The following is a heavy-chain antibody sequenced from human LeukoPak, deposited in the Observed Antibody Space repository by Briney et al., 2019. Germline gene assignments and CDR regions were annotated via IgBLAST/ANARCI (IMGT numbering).Heavy chain of an antibody. V-gene: IGHV3-48*04. J-gene: IGHJ4*02. Sequence: GGSLRLSCAASGFTFSSYSMKWVRQAPGKGLEWVSYISSSSGTIYYADSVKGRFTISRGNAENTLYLQMNSLRVEDTAVYYCVRDWEYSSSSPMNHFDYWGQGTLVTVSS. CDR3: VRDWEYSSSSPMNHFDY. CDR2: ISSSSGTI. D-gene: IGHD6-6*01. CDR1: GFTFSSYS.